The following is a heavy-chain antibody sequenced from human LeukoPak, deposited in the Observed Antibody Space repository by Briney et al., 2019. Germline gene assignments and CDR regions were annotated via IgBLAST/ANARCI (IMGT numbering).Heavy chain of an antibody. CDR2: IWYDGSNK. CDR3: ARIYSGSHYS. V-gene: IGHV3-33*01. J-gene: IGHJ4*02. D-gene: IGHD1-26*01. Sequence: GRSLRLSCAASGFTFSNHGMHWVRQAPGKGPEWVALIWYDGSNKYYGDSVKGRFTISRDNSKNTVYLQMNSLRAEDTGVYYCARIYSGSHYSWGQGTLVTISS. CDR1: GFTFSNHG.